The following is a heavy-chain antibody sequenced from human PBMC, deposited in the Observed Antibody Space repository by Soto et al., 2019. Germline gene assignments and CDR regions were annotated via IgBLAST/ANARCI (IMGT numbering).Heavy chain of an antibody. CDR3: ARGGGGDFPGQYFDL. CDR2: IIPIFGTA. Sequence: QVQLVQSGAEVKKPGSSVKVSCKASGGTFSSYAISWVRQAPGQGLEWMGGIIPIFGTANYAQKFQGRVTIXXDXSXXTAYMELSSLRSEDTAVYYCARGGGGDFPGQYFDLWGRDTLVTVSS. V-gene: IGHV1-69*12. J-gene: IGHJ2*01. D-gene: IGHD2-21*02. CDR1: GGTFSSYA.